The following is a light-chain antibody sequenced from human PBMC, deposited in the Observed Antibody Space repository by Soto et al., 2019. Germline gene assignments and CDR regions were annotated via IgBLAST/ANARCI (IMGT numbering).Light chain of an antibody. CDR1: QSVSSY. CDR3: QQRSSWPLT. Sequence: EILLTQSPATLSLSPGERATLSCRASQSVSSYLAWYQQKPGQAPRLLISDASNRATGIPARFSGSGSGTDFTLTISSLEPEDFAVYYCQQRSSWPLTFGGGTRVEIK. V-gene: IGKV3-11*01. J-gene: IGKJ4*01. CDR2: DAS.